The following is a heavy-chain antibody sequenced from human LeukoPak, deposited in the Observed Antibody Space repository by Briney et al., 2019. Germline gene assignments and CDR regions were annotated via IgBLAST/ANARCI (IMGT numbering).Heavy chain of an antibody. D-gene: IGHD1-26*01. V-gene: IGHV3-74*01. CDR1: GITFSSYW. CDR3: AKGGSRHADY. Sequence: PGGSLRLSCAASGITFSSYWMHWVRQAPGKGLVWVSRINSDGSSTSYADSVKGRFTISRDNDSLRAEDTAVYYCAKGGSRHADYWGQGTLVTVSS. J-gene: IGHJ4*02. CDR2: INSDGSST.